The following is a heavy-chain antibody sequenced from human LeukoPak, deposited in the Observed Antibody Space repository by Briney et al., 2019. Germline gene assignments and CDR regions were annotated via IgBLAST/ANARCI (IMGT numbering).Heavy chain of an antibody. Sequence: GGSLRLSCAASGFTFSSYSMNWVRQAPGKGLEWVSSISSSSSYIYYADSVKGRFTISRDNAKNSLYLQMNSLRAEDTAVYYCAHLPSSGTGIVDYWGQGTLVTVSS. CDR2: ISSSSSYI. J-gene: IGHJ4*02. V-gene: IGHV3-21*01. CDR1: GFTFSSYS. D-gene: IGHD3-10*01. CDR3: AHLPSSGTGIVDY.